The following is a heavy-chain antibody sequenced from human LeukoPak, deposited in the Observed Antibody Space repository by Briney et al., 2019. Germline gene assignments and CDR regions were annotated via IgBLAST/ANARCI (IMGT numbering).Heavy chain of an antibody. CDR1: GGSFSGYY. CDR2: INHSGST. V-gene: IGHV4-34*01. J-gene: IGHJ6*03. CDR3: ARLRRQLWLSYYYMDV. Sequence: PSETLSLTCAVYGGSFSGYYWSWIRQPPGKGLEWIGEINHSGSTNYNPSLKSRVTISVDTSKNQFSLKLSSVTAADTAVYYCARLRRQLWLSYYYMDVWGKGTTVTISS. D-gene: IGHD5-18*01.